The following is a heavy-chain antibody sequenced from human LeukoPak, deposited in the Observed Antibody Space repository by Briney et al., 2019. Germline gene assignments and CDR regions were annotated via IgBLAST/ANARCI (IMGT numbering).Heavy chain of an antibody. CDR1: GGSISSSSYY. V-gene: IGHV4-39*01. CDR3: APQEVNKPDAFDI. J-gene: IGHJ3*02. CDR2: IYYSGST. D-gene: IGHD2/OR15-2a*01. Sequence: SETLSLTCTVSGGSISSSSYYWGWVRQPPGKGLEWIGSIYYSGSTYYNPSLKSRVTISVDTSKNQFSLKLSSVTAADTAVYYCAPQEVNKPDAFDIWGQGTMVTVSS.